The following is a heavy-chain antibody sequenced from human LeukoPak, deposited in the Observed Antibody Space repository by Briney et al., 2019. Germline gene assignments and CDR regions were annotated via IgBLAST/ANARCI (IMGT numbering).Heavy chain of an antibody. D-gene: IGHD5-18*01. J-gene: IGHJ1*01. V-gene: IGHV3-23*01. CDR1: GFTFSSYA. CDR3: ARLSGYSYDC. CDR2: ISGSGGST. Sequence: GGSLRLSCAASGFTFSSYAMIWVRQAPGEGLEWVSVISGSGGSTYYADSEKGRFTISRDNSKNTLYLQLNSLRAGDTAVYYCARLSGYSYDCWGQGTLVTVSS.